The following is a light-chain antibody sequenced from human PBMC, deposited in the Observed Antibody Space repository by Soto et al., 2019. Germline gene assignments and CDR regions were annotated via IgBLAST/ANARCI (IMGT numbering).Light chain of an antibody. CDR2: EVS. V-gene: IGLV2-8*01. J-gene: IGLJ1*01. CDR3: SSYAGSNYYV. CDR1: SSDVGGYNY. Sequence: QSVLTQPPSASGSPGQSVTISCTGTSSDVGGYNYVSWYQQHPGKAPKLMIYEVSKRPSGVPDRFSGSKSGNTASLTVSVLQAEDEADYYCSSYAGSNYYVFGTGTKVTVL.